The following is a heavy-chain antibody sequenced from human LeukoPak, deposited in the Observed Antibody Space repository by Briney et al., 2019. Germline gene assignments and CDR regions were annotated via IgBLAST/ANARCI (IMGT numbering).Heavy chain of an antibody. V-gene: IGHV3-30*18. D-gene: IGHD3-9*01. Sequence: PGGSLRLSCAASGFTFSSYGMHWVRQAPGKGLEWVAVISYDGSNKYYADSVKGRFTISRDNSKDTLYLQMNSLRAEDTAVYYCAKVRLAYYYYYGMDVWGQGTTVTVSS. CDR3: AKVRLAYYYYYGMDV. CDR2: ISYDGSNK. J-gene: IGHJ6*02. CDR1: GFTFSSYG.